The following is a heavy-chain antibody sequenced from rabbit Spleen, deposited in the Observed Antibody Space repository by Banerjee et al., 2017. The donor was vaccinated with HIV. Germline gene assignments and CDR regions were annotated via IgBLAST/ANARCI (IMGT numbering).Heavy chain of an antibody. CDR1: GLDFSGDSY. D-gene: IGHD1-1*01. Sequence: QSLEESGGDLVKPGASLTLTCKASGLDFSGDSYDSYMCWVRQAPGKGLEWIGYIDLLFGTTYYANWVNGRFTISSHNAQNTLYLQLNSLTPADTATYFCVRGASGSGYYSLWGPGTLVNV. J-gene: IGHJ4*01. CDR2: IDLLFGTT. CDR3: VRGASGSGYYSL. V-gene: IGHV1S43*01.